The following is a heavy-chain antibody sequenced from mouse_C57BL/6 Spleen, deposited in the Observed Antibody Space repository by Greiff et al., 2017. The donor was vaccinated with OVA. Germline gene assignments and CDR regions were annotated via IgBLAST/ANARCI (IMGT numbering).Heavy chain of an antibody. J-gene: IGHJ4*01. Sequence: EVHLVESGGGLVKPGGSLKLSCAASGFTFSDYGMHWVRQAPEKGLEWVAYISSGSSTIYYANTVKGRFTISRDNAKNTLFLQMTSLRSEDTAMYYCAVYYGSSYGAMDYWGQGTSVTVSS. CDR1: GFTFSDYG. CDR3: AVYYGSSYGAMDY. D-gene: IGHD1-1*01. V-gene: IGHV5-17*01. CDR2: ISSGSSTI.